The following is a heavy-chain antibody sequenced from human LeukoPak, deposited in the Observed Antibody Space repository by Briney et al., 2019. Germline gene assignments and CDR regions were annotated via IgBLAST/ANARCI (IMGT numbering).Heavy chain of an antibody. D-gene: IGHD3-16*02. V-gene: IGHV1-8*01. CDR2: MNPNRGDT. Sequence: ASVKVSCKASGYTFTSYDIHWVRQATGQGLEWMGRMNPNRGDTGYAQKFQGRVTMTRNTSISTAYMELSSLRSEDTAVYYCARGLGDYVWGSYRPGGIHYYGMDVWGQGTTVTVSS. CDR3: ARGLGDYVWGSYRPGGIHYYGMDV. J-gene: IGHJ6*02. CDR1: GYTFTSYD.